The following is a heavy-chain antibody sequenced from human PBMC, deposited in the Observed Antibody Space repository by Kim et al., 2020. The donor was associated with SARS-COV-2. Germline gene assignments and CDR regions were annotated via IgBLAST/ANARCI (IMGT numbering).Heavy chain of an antibody. CDR2: IYYSGST. CDR1: GGSISSSSYY. V-gene: IGHV4-39*01. D-gene: IGHD3-10*01. CDR3: ARKIRWFGELSHLYGMDV. J-gene: IGHJ6*04. Sequence: SETLSLTCTVSGGSISSSSYYWGWIRQPPGKGLDWIGSIYYSGSTYYNPSLKSRVTISVDTSKNQFSLKLSSVTAADTAVYYCARKIRWFGELSHLYGMDVWGKGTTVTVSS.